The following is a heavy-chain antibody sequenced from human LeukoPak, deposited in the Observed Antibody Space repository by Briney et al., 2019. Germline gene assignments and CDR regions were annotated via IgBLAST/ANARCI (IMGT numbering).Heavy chain of an antibody. CDR2: INPNSGGT. D-gene: IGHD4-17*01. Sequence: ASVKVSYKASGYTFTGYYMHWVRQAPGQGLEWMGWINPNSGGTNYAQKFQGRVTMTRDTSISTAYMELSRLRSDDTAVYYCARDFTVTRAFDIWGQGTMVTVSS. CDR1: GYTFTGYY. CDR3: ARDFTVTRAFDI. V-gene: IGHV1-2*02. J-gene: IGHJ3*02.